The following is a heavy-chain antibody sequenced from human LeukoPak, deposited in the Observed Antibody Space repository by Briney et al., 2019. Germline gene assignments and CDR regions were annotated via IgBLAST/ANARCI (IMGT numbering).Heavy chain of an antibody. Sequence: PGGSLRLSCAASGFTFSSYGMHWVRQAPGKGLEWVAVIWYDGSNKYYADSVKGRFTISRDNSKNTLYLQMNSLRAEDTAVYYCAREAYYYDGSGYYYWGQGTLVTVSS. V-gene: IGHV3-33*01. J-gene: IGHJ4*02. CDR2: IWYDGSNK. D-gene: IGHD3-22*01. CDR3: AREAYYYDGSGYYY. CDR1: GFTFSSYG.